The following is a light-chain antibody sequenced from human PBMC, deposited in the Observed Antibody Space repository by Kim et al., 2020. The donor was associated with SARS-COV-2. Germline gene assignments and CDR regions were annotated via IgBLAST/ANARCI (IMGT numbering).Light chain of an antibody. Sequence: IVMTQTPLSLSVTPGQPAAISCKSSQSLLHSDGETYLYWYLQKPGQAPQLLIYKVSSRFSGVPDRFSGSGSGTDFTLKISRLEAEDVGVYYCKQGISIPLTFGGGTKVDIK. V-gene: IGKV2-29*03. CDR3: KQGISIPLT. J-gene: IGKJ4*02. CDR2: KVS. CDR1: QSLLHSDGETY.